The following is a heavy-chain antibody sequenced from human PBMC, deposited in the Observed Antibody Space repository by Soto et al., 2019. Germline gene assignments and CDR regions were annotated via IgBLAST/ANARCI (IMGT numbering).Heavy chain of an antibody. CDR2: IIPVFGTA. V-gene: IGHV1-69*06. Sequence: QVQLVQSGSEVKNLGSSVKVSCKASRGTFSSYALSWVRQAPGQGLEWMGGIIPVFGTADYAQKFQGRVTITADRSTSTAYLEVRSLRFEDTAIYYCVRVGFNSHSDFDYWGQGTLITVSS. CDR3: VRVGFNSHSDFDY. J-gene: IGHJ4*02. CDR1: RGTFSSYA. D-gene: IGHD2-21*01.